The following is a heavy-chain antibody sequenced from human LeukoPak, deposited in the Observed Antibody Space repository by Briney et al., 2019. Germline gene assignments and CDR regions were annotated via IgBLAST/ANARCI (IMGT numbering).Heavy chain of an antibody. D-gene: IGHD5-18*01. J-gene: IGHJ4*02. Sequence: SETLSLTCTVSGGSISSYYWSWIRQPAGKGLEWIGYIYDSGSTNYNPSLKSRVTISVDTSKNQFSLKLSSVTAADTAVYYCARRSNKLWSYWGQGTLVTASS. CDR1: GGSISSYY. CDR2: IYDSGST. V-gene: IGHV4-59*12. CDR3: ARRSNKLWSY.